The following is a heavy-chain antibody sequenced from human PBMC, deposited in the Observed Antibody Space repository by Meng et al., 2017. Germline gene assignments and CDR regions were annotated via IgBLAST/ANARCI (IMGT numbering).Heavy chain of an antibody. J-gene: IGHJ5*02. CDR1: GGSFSGYY. CDR3: ARRRGGSSDWFDP. V-gene: IGHV4-34*01. CDR2: INHSGST. Sequence: QVQLQQWCAGLLKPSETLSLTCAVYGGSFSGYYWSWIRQPPGKGLEWIGEINHSGSTNYNPSLKSRVTISVDTSKNQFSLKLSSVTAADTAVYYCARRRGGSSDWFDPWGQGTLVTVSS. D-gene: IGHD6-6*01.